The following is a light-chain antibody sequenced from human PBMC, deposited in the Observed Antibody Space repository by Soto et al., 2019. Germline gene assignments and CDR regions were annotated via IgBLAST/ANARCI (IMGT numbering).Light chain of an antibody. J-gene: IGLJ3*02. CDR3: QTXGAGVRV. CDR1: SGHSNYA. CDR2: LNSDGSH. Sequence: QLVLTQSPSASASLGASVKLTCTLSSGHSNYAIAWHQQQPEKGPRYLMKLNSDGSHNKGDGIPDRFSGSSSGAERYLTISSLQSEDEADYYCQTXGAGVRVFGGGTKVTVL. V-gene: IGLV4-69*01.